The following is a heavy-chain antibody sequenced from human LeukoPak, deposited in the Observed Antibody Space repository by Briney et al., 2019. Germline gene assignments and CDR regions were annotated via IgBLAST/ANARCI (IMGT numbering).Heavy chain of an antibody. CDR2: IYYSGST. Sequence: SETLSPTCTVSGGSISSYYWSWIRQPPGKGLEWIGYIYYSGSTNYNPSLKSRVNISVDTSKNQFSLKLSSVTAADTAVYYCARQDNYYYGMDVWGQGTTVTVSS. V-gene: IGHV4-59*08. CDR1: GGSISSYY. CDR3: ARQDNYYYGMDV. J-gene: IGHJ6*02.